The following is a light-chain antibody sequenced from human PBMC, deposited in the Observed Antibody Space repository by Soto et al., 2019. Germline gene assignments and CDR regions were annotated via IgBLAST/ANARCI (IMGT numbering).Light chain of an antibody. V-gene: IGKV3-11*01. CDR2: DAS. CDR1: QSVSHY. Sequence: EIVLTQSPATLSLSPGERATLSCRASQSVSHYLAWYQQRPGQAPRLLIYDASSRAPGIPARFSGSGSGTDFTLTISSLEPEDFAVYYCQQCNNWPPITFGKGTRLEIK. J-gene: IGKJ5*01. CDR3: QQCNNWPPIT.